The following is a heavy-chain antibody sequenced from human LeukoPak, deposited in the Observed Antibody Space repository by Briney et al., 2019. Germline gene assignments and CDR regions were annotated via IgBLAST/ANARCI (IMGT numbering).Heavy chain of an antibody. D-gene: IGHD3-10*01. V-gene: IGHV3-23*01. CDR3: AKDLTELLWFGELWFDY. CDR2: ISGIGGST. J-gene: IGHJ4*02. CDR1: GFTFSSYA. Sequence: PGGSLRLSCAASGFTFSSYAMSWVRQAPGKGLEWVSAISGIGGSTYSADSVNALFPISRDNSTTPLYLQMTTLRAQYTAVYYCAKDLTELLWFGELWFDYWGQGTLVTVSS.